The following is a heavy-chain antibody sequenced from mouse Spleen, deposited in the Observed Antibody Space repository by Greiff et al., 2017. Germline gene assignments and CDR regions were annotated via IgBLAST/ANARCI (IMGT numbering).Heavy chain of an antibody. Sequence: EVQRVESGGGLVQSGRSLRLSCATSGFTFSDFYIEWVRQAPGKGLEWIAASRNKANDYTTEYSASVKGRFIVSRDTSQSILYLQMNALRAEDTAIYYCARDADYGNYGWYFDVWGAGTTVTVSS. D-gene: IGHD2-1*01. V-gene: IGHV7-1*01. J-gene: IGHJ1*01. CDR1: GFTFSDFY. CDR3: ARDADYGNYGWYFDV. CDR2: SRNKANDYTT.